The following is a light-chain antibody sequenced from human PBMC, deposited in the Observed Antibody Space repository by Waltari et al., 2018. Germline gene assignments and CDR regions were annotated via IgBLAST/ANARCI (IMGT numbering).Light chain of an antibody. CDR1: SSDVGISDF. CDR2: EGS. J-gene: IGLJ2*01. V-gene: IGLV2-23*01. Sequence: QSALTQPASVSGSPGQSITISCTETSSDVGISDFVSWHQQHPGKAPKLIIYEGSKRPSGVSNRFSASQSGNTASLTISGLQPEDEADYYCCSYAGGSTSVVFGGGTKLTVL. CDR3: CSYAGGSTSVV.